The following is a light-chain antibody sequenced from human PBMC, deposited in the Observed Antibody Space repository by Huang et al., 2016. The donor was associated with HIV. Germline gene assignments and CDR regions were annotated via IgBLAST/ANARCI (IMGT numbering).Light chain of an antibody. CDR3: QQYNKWPVA. V-gene: IGKV3-15*01. J-gene: IGKJ2*01. Sequence: EIVMTQSPATLSVSPGERATLSCRASQTVSSNLAWYQQKPGQAPRLLIYGASTRATGIPARCSGSGSGTEFTLTISSLQSEDFAVYYCQQYNKWPVAFGQGTKLEIK. CDR2: GAS. CDR1: QTVSSN.